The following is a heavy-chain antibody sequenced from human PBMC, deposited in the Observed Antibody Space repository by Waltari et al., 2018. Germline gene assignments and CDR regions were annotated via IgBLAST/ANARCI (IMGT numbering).Heavy chain of an antibody. J-gene: IGHJ4*02. D-gene: IGHD6-19*01. V-gene: IGHV3-74*01. CDR2: INSDGSST. CDR1: GFTFSIYW. CDR3: ARGSGWFDY. Sequence: EVQLVESGGGLVQPGGSLRLPCAPSGFTFSIYWMPWVRQAPGKGLGWVSRINSDGSSTSYAYSVKGRFTISRDNAKNTLYLQMNSLRAEDTAVYYCARGSGWFDYWGQGTLVTVSS.